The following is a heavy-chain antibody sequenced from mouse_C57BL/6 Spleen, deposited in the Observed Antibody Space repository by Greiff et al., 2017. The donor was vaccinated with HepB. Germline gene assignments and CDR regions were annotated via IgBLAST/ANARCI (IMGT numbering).Heavy chain of an antibody. CDR2: INPYNGGT. CDR1: GYTFTDYY. Sequence: EVQLQQSGPVLVKPGASVKMSCKASGYTFTDYYMNWVKQSHGKSLEWIGVINPYNGGTSYNQKFKGKATLTVDKSSSTSYIELNSLTSEDSAVYYWARGGLYYGNPCAMDYWGQGTSVTVSS. J-gene: IGHJ4*01. V-gene: IGHV1-19*01. CDR3: ARGGLYYGNPCAMDY. D-gene: IGHD2-1*01.